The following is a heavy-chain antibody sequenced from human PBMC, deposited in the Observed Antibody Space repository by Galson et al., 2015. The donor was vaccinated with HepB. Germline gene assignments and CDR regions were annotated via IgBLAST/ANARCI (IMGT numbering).Heavy chain of an antibody. V-gene: IGHV1-46*01. CDR1: GYTFTSYY. J-gene: IGHJ6*02. CDR2: INPSGGST. Sequence: SVKVSCKASGYTFTSYYMHWVRQAPGQGLEWMGIINPSGGSTSYAQKFQGRVTMTRDTSTSTVYMELSSLRSEDTAVYYCARDGVVATILGLGMDVWGQGTTVTVSS. D-gene: IGHD5-12*01. CDR3: ARDGVVATILGLGMDV.